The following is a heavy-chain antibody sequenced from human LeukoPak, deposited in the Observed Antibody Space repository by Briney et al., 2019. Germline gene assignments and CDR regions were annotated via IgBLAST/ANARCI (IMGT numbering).Heavy chain of an antibody. CDR1: GGSIGSSGYY. V-gene: IGHV4-39*02. CDR2: IYYTGST. Sequence: PSETLSLTCTVSGGSIGSSGYYWGWIRQPPGKGLEWIATIYYTGSTYYNQSLKSRVTISLDTSKNHFSLKLSSVTAADTAVYYCARGPWAHVRGAFDIWGQGTMVTVSS. CDR3: ARGPWAHVRGAFDI. J-gene: IGHJ3*02. D-gene: IGHD3-10*02.